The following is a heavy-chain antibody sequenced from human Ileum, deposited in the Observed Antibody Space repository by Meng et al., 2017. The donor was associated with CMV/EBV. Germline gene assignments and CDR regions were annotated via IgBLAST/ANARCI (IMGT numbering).Heavy chain of an antibody. CDR2: LWYDGSRK. CDR1: GFPLNIIV. V-gene: IGHV3-33*01. Sequence: SGFPLNIIVIHWVRQFPGKGLEWVAVLWYDGSRKYFADSVQGRFSISRDDSKNTVYLQMNSLRAEDTAVYYCARDNDGSSHYSQFDYWGQGTLVTVSS. J-gene: IGHJ4*02. CDR3: ARDNDGSSHYSQFDY. D-gene: IGHD3-22*01.